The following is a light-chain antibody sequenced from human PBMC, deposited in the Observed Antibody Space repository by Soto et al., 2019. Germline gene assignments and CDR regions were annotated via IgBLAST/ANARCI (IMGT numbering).Light chain of an antibody. CDR1: SGHSSYA. CDR2: LNSDGSH. CDR3: QTWATGLWV. V-gene: IGLV4-69*01. J-gene: IGLJ3*02. Sequence: QPVLTQSPSASASLGASVKLTCTLSSGHSSYAIAWHQQQPEKGPRYLMKLNSDGSHTKGDAIPDRFSGSSSGAERYLTISSLQSEDEADYYCQTWATGLWVFGGGTKVTVL.